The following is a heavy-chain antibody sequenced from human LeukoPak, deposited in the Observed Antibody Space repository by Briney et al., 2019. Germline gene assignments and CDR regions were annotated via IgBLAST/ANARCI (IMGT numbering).Heavy chain of an antibody. D-gene: IGHD1-26*01. V-gene: IGHV3-21*01. J-gene: IGHJ3*02. CDR2: ISSSSSYI. CDR1: GFTFSSYS. Sequence: GGSLRLSCAASGFTFSSYSMNWVRQAPGKGLEWVSSISSSSSYIYYADSVKGRFTISRDNAKNSLYLQMNSLRAEDTAVYYCARDLRGSGSYLRPDAFDIWGRGTMVTVSS. CDR3: ARDLRGSGSYLRPDAFDI.